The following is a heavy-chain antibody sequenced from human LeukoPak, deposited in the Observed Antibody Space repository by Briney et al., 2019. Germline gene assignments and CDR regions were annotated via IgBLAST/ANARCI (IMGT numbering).Heavy chain of an antibody. J-gene: IGHJ4*02. Sequence: SETLSLTCIVSGASISSSSYYWGWIRQPPGKGLEWIGSIYYSGNTYYNPSLKSRITISVDTSKNQFSLKLSSVTAADTAVYYCARYCSSTSCPEYYFDYWGQGTLVTVSS. CDR3: ARYCSSTSCPEYYFDY. D-gene: IGHD2-2*01. CDR2: IYYSGNT. V-gene: IGHV4-39*07. CDR1: GASISSSSYY.